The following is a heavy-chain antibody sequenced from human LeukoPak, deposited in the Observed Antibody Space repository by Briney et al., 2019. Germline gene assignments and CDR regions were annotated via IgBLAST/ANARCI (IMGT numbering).Heavy chain of an antibody. J-gene: IGHJ3*02. Sequence: PSETLSLTCAVSGGSISSSNWWSWVRPPPGKGLEWIGEIYHSGSTNYNPSLKSRVTISVDKSKNQFSLKLSSVTAADTAVYYCARGIAVAGPDAFDIWGQGTMVTVSS. D-gene: IGHD6-19*01. CDR2: IYHSGST. CDR3: ARGIAVAGPDAFDI. V-gene: IGHV4-4*02. CDR1: GGSISSSNW.